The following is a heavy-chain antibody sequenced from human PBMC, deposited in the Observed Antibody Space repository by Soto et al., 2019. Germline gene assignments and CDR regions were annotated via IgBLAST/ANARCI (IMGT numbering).Heavy chain of an antibody. CDR3: AGRYGFCFDY. J-gene: IGHJ4*02. Sequence: QVQLQESGPGLVKPSETLSLTCTVSGGSISSYYWSWIRQPPGKGLEWIGYIYYSGSTNYNPSHQSQVTISVDTSKNQFSMKLSSVTAADTAVYYCAGRYGFCFDYWGQGTLVTVSS. D-gene: IGHD5-18*01. CDR2: IYYSGST. V-gene: IGHV4-59*08. CDR1: GGSISSYY.